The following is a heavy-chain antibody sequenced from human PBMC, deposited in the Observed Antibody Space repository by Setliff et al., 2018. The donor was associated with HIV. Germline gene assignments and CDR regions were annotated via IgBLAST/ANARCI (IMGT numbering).Heavy chain of an antibody. V-gene: IGHV4-28*01. D-gene: IGHD3-10*01. Sequence: SETLSLTCTVSGYSITNNNYWGWIRQPPGKGLEWIGYIYYSGSTYYNPSLKSRVTMSVDTSKNQFSLKLSSVTAVDTAVYYCASLDGSESPYIYYYYMDVWGEGTAVTVSS. CDR1: GYSITNNNY. CDR2: IYYSGST. J-gene: IGHJ6*03. CDR3: ASLDGSESPYIYYYYMDV.